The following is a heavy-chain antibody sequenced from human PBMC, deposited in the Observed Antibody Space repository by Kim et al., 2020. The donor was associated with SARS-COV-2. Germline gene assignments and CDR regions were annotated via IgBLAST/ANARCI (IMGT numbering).Heavy chain of an antibody. CDR1: GFTFSSYE. D-gene: IGHD6-6*01. CDR2: ISSSGSTI. V-gene: IGHV3-48*03. Sequence: GGSLRLSCAASGFTFSSYEMNWVRQAPGKGLEWVSYISSSGSTIYYADSVKGRFTISRDNAKNSLYLQMNSLRAEDTAVYYCASFSRLYYSSSDYWGQGTLVTVSS. J-gene: IGHJ4*02. CDR3: ASFSRLYYSSSDY.